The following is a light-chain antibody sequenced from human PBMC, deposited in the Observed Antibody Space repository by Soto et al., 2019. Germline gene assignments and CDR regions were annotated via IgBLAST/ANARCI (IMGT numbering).Light chain of an antibody. CDR3: SSYTTNSKL. J-gene: IGLJ3*02. CDR2: EVS. CDR1: SSNVGDYSY. Sequence: QSALTQPASVSGSPGQSITISCTVISSNVGDYSYVSWYQQYPGKAPKLLLYEVSNRPSGVSHRFSGSKSGNTASLTISGLQAEDEANHYCSSYTTNSKLFGGGTKLTVL. V-gene: IGLV2-14*01.